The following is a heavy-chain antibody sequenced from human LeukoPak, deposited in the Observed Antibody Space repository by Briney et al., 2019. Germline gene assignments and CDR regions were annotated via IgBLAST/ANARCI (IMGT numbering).Heavy chain of an antibody. CDR3: AKASLYYDSSGYYYADYYYGMDV. CDR1: GFTFSSYS. CDR2: ISSSSSYI. D-gene: IGHD3-22*01. V-gene: IGHV3-21*01. J-gene: IGHJ6*02. Sequence: GGSLRLSCAASGFTFSSYSMNWVRQAPGKGLEWVSSISSSSSYIYYADSVKGRFTISRDNAKNSLYLQMNSLRAEDTAVYYCAKASLYYDSSGYYYADYYYGMDVWGQGTTVTVSS.